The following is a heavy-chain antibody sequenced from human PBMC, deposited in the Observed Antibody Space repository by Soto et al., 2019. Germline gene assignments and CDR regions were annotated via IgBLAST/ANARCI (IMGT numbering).Heavy chain of an antibody. J-gene: IGHJ4*02. D-gene: IGHD6-13*01. CDR2: ISGSGGNK. Sequence: GGSLRLSCAASGFTFSSYGMHWVRQAPGKGLEWVSVISGSGGNKYYADSVKGRFTISRDNSKNTLYLQLNSLRAEDTAIYYCSKGGSSCCFDCWGQGTQVTVSS. V-gene: IGHV3-23*01. CDR1: GFTFSSYG. CDR3: SKGGSSCCFDC.